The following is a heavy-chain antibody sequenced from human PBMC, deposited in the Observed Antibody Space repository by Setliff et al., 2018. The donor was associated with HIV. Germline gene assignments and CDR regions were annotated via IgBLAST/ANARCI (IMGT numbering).Heavy chain of an antibody. Sequence: SETLSLTCSVSGASISGVNYYWTWIRQPAGKGLEWLGHIKDTGATNYSPSLQKSRLAIALDKPRNQFPLTLTSVTAADTAVYYCGRARSNWFNTRPYYFEAWGQGTLVTVSS. CDR1: GASISGVNYY. D-gene: IGHD3-10*01. J-gene: IGHJ4*02. CDR3: GRARSNWFNTRPYYFEA. CDR2: IKDTGAT. V-gene: IGHV4-61*09.